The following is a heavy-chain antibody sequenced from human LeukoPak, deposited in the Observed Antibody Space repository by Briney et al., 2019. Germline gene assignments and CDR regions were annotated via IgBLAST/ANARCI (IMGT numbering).Heavy chain of an antibody. CDR1: GFTFTSSA. V-gene: IGHV1-58*01. J-gene: IGHJ3*02. CDR2: IVVGSGNT. CDR3: AADGCSSTSCYTYAFDI. Sequence: SVKVSCKASGFTFTSSAVQWVRQARGQRLEWIGWIVVGSGNTNYAQKFQERVTITRDMSTSTAYMELSSLRSEDTAVYYRAADGCSSTSCYTYAFDIWGQGTMVTVSS. D-gene: IGHD2-2*02.